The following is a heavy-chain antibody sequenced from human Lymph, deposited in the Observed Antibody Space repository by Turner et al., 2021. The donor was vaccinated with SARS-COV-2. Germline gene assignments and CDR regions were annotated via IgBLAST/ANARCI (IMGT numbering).Heavy chain of an antibody. CDR3: ARIAAPGMRGGVHYYYYAMDV. CDR1: GGTFSSSA. CDR2: IIPLLAIA. D-gene: IGHD6-13*01. V-gene: IGHV1-69*10. Sequence: QVQLVQSGAEVKKPGSSVKVSCKASGGTFSSSAISWVRQAPGQGLEWMGGIIPLLAIANYAQKFQGRVTITADKSTSTAYMELSSLRSEDTAVYFCARIAAPGMRGGVHYYYYAMDVWGQGTTVTVSS. J-gene: IGHJ6*02.